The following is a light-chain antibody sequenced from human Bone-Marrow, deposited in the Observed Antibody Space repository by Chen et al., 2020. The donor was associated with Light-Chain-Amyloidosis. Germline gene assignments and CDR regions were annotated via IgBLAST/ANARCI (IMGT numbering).Light chain of an antibody. CDR1: DLPTKY. V-gene: IGLV3-25*03. CDR2: RDT. CDR3: ESADSGGTGEVI. J-gene: IGLJ2*01. Sequence: SSELTQPPSVSVSPGQTARITCSGDDLPTKYAYWSQQKPGQAPVLVIHRDTEKTSGISERFSGSSSGPAATVTISGVQAEDEADYDCESADSGGTGEVIFGGGTKLTV.